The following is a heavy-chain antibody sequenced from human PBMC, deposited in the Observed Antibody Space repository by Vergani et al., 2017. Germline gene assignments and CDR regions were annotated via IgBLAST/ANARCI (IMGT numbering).Heavy chain of an antibody. Sequence: QVQLEQSGAEVKKPGSSVTVSCRASGGTFGSHTISWVRQAPGQGLEWVGRVIPHLEITTLAQHLQGRVIITADKSTDTAYMELSSLRSEDTAVYYCAREFDSSGNMPGAYYYYYMDVWGKGTTVTVSS. J-gene: IGHJ6*03. D-gene: IGHD3-22*01. V-gene: IGHV1-69*08. CDR2: VIPHLEIT. CDR1: GGTFGSHT. CDR3: AREFDSSGNMPGAYYYYYMDV.